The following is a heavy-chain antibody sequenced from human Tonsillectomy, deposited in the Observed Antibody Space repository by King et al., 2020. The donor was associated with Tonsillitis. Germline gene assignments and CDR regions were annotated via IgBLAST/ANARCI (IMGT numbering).Heavy chain of an antibody. J-gene: IGHJ4*02. CDR3: ARDSHDYGDYVGFDS. Sequence: VQLVESGAEVKKPGASVKVSCKASGYTFTSYGISWVRQAPGQGLEWMGWISTYNGNINYAQKLQGRVTMTTDTFTTTAYMELRSLRSDDTAVYYCARDSHDYGDYVGFDSWGQGTLGTVSS. CDR1: GYTFTSYG. D-gene: IGHD4-17*01. V-gene: IGHV1-18*04. CDR2: ISTYNGNI.